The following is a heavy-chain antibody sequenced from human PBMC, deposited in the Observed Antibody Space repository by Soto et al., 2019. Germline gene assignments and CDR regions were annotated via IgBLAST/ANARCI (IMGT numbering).Heavy chain of an antibody. V-gene: IGHV3-7*01. CDR3: ARGLSELEKTYYDYIWGSYRVYYFDY. Sequence: GGSLRLSCAASGFTFSSYWMSWVRQAPGKGLEWVANIKQDGSEKYYVDSVKGRFTISRDNAKNSLYLQMNSLRAEDTAVYYCARGLSELEKTYYDYIWGSYRVYYFDYWGQGTLVTVSS. D-gene: IGHD3-16*02. CDR1: GFTFSSYW. CDR2: IKQDGSEK. J-gene: IGHJ4*02.